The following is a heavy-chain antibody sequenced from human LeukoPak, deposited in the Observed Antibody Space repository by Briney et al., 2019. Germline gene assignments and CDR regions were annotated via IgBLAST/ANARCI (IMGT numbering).Heavy chain of an antibody. CDR1: GGSISSSSYY. CDR3: ARQGGSSSPYYYYYMDV. D-gene: IGHD2-2*01. J-gene: IGHJ6*03. V-gene: IGHV4-39*01. Sequence: SETLSLTCTVSGGSISSSSYYWGWIRQPPGKGLEWIGSIYYSGSTYYNPSLKSRVSISVDTSKNQFSLKLNSVTAADTAVYFCARQGGSSSPYYYYYMDVWGKGTTVTVSS. CDR2: IYYSGST.